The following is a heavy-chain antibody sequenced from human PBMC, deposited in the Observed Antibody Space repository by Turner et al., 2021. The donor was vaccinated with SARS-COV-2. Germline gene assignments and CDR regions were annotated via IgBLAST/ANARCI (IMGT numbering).Heavy chain of an antibody. CDR2: FDPEDVET. CDR1: GYTLTELS. CDR3: ATVFAVAGLSYGMDV. V-gene: IGHV1-24*01. Sequence: QVQLVQSGAEVKKPGASVKASCKVSGYTLTELSMHWVRQAPGKGREWMGGFDPEDVETIYAQKFQGRVTMTEDTSTDTAYMELSSLRSEDAAVYYCATVFAVAGLSYGMDVWGQGTTVTVSS. D-gene: IGHD6-19*01. J-gene: IGHJ6*02.